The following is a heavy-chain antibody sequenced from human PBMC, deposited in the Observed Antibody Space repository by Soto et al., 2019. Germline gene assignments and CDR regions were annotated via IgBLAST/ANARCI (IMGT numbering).Heavy chain of an antibody. J-gene: IGHJ4*02. CDR3: ARFLPSARGLFDY. Sequence: PGGSLRLSCAASGFTFSDYYMSWIRQAPGKGLEWVSYISSSGSTIYYADSVKGRFTISRDNAKNSLYLQMNSLRADDTAVYYCARFLPSARGLFDYWGQGTLVTVSS. CDR2: ISSSGSTI. D-gene: IGHD6-6*01. CDR1: GFTFSDYY. V-gene: IGHV3-11*01.